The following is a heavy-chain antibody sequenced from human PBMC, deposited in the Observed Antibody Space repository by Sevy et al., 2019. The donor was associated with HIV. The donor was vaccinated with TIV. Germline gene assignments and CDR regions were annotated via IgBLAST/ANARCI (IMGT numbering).Heavy chain of an antibody. CDR2: IKQDGSEK. Sequence: GGSLRLSCAASGFTFSSYWMSWVRQAPGKGLEWVANIKQDGSEKYYVDSVKGRFTISRDNAKNSLYLQMNRLRAADTAVYYCARDGYCSSTSCYTPAFDYWGQGTLVTVSS. D-gene: IGHD2-2*02. CDR3: ARDGYCSSTSCYTPAFDY. V-gene: IGHV3-7*01. J-gene: IGHJ4*02. CDR1: GFTFSSYW.